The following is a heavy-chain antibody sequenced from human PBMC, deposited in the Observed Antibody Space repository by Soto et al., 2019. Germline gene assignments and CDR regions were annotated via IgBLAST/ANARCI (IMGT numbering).Heavy chain of an antibody. D-gene: IGHD3-10*01. CDR2: INSDGSRT. CDR1: GFTFSSYW. V-gene: IGHV3-74*01. CDR3: ARDTDFGITKFDP. J-gene: IGHJ5*02. Sequence: EVQLVESGGGLVQPGGSLRLSCAASGFTFSSYWMHWVRQAPGKGLVWVSRINSDGSRTSYADSVKGRFTISRDNAKNTLDLQMNSRRAEDTAVYYCARDTDFGITKFDPWGQGTLVTVSS.